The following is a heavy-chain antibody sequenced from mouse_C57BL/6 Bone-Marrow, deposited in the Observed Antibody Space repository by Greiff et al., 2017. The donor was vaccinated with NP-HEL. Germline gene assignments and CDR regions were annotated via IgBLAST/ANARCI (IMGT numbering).Heavy chain of an antibody. D-gene: IGHD1-1*01. CDR3: ARSLYYGDY. CDR2: IYPGSGNT. CDR1: GYSFTSYY. J-gene: IGHJ4*01. V-gene: IGHV1-66*01. Sequence: VQLVESGPELVKPGASVKISCKASGYSFTSYYIHWVKQRPGQGLEWIGWIYPGSGNTKYNEKFKGKATLTADTSSSTAYMQLSSLTSEDSAVYYCARSLYYGDYWGQGTSVTVSS.